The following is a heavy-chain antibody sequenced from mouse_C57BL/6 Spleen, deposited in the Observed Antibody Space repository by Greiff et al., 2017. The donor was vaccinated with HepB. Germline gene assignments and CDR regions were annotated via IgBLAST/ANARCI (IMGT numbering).Heavy chain of an antibody. D-gene: IGHD1-1*01. CDR3: ARTLYGSSFLGAMDY. J-gene: IGHJ4*01. V-gene: IGHV5-17*01. CDR2: ISSGSSTI. CDR1: GFTFSDYG. Sequence: EVQLVESGGGLVKPGGSLKLSCAASGFTFSDYGMHWVRQAPEKGLEWVAYISSGSSTIYYADTVKGRFTISRDNAKNTLFLQMTSLRSEDTAVYYCARTLYGSSFLGAMDYWGQGTSVTVSS.